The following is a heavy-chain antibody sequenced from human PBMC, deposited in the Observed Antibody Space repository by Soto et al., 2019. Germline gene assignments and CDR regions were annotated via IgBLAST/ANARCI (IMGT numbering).Heavy chain of an antibody. CDR2: IIPIFGTA. J-gene: IGHJ6*02. V-gene: IGHV1-69*13. Sequence: SVKVSSKASGGTFSSYAISWVRQAPGQGLEWMGGIIPIFGTANYAQKFQGRVTITADESTSTAYMELSSLRSEDTAVYYCARRASYGGDYYYGMDVWGQGTTVTVSS. D-gene: IGHD4-17*01. CDR3: ARRASYGGDYYYGMDV. CDR1: GGTFSSYA.